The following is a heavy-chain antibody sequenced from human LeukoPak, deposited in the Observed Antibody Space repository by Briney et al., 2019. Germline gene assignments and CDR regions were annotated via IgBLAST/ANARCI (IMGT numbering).Heavy chain of an antibody. V-gene: IGHV1-8*02. CDR2: MNPNSGNT. Sequence: GASVKVSCKASGGTFSSYAISWVRQATGQGLEWMGWMNPNSGNTGYAQKFQGRVTMTRNTSISTAYMELSSLRSEDTAVYYCARRGARYSYGPNWFDPWGQGTLVTVSS. CDR1: GGTFSSYA. J-gene: IGHJ5*02. D-gene: IGHD5-18*01. CDR3: ARRGARYSYGPNWFDP.